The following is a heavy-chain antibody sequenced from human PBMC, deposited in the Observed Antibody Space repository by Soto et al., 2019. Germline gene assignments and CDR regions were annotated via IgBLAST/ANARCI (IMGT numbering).Heavy chain of an antibody. CDR2: INHSGST. CDR3: ARGLPVLRYFDWLSRPTYNWFDP. D-gene: IGHD3-9*01. CDR1: GGSFSGYY. J-gene: IGHJ5*02. Sequence: LSLTCAVYGGSFSGYYWSWIRQPPGKGLEWIGEINHSGSTNYNPSLKSRVTISVDTSKNQFSLKLSSVTAADTAVYYCARGLPVLRYFDWLSRPTYNWFDPWGQGTLVTVSS. V-gene: IGHV4-34*01.